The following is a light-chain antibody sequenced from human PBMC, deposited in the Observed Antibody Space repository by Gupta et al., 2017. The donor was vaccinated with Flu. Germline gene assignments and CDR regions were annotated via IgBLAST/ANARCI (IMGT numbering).Light chain of an antibody. CDR2: AAS. V-gene: IGKV1-39*01. Sequence: GDRVTITCRASQSISSYLNWYQQKPGKAPKLLIYAASSLQSEVPSRFSGSGSGTDFTLTISSLQPEDFATYYCQQSYSTPYTFGQGTKLEIK. CDR3: QQSYSTPYT. J-gene: IGKJ2*01. CDR1: QSISSY.